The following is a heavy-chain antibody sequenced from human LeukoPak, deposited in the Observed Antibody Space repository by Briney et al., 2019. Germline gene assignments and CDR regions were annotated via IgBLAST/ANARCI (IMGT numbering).Heavy chain of an antibody. CDR2: ISWNGGST. Sequence: GGSLRLSCAASGFTFDDYGMSWVRQAPGKGLEWVSDISWNGGSTGYADSVKGRFTISRDNAKNSLYLQMNSLRAEDTALYHCTRAPPTTTDYGDYLTRWDYFDYWGQGTLVTVSS. J-gene: IGHJ4*02. V-gene: IGHV3-20*01. CDR3: TRAPPTTTDYGDYLTRWDYFDY. D-gene: IGHD4-17*01. CDR1: GFTFDDYG.